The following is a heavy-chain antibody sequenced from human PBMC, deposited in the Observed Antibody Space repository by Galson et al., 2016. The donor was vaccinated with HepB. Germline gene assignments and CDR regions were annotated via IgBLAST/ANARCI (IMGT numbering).Heavy chain of an antibody. J-gene: IGHJ6*02. Sequence: SLRLSCAASGFTLRSYAMSWVRQAPGKGLEWVSVSSGNGGSTYYADSVKGRFTISRDNSKNTLYLQMNSLRAEDTAVYRCSRESPPPVLRYSDWPSYYYAMDVWGQGTAVTVSS. CDR2: SSGNGGST. CDR3: SRESPPPVLRYSDWPSYYYAMDV. V-gene: IGHV3-23*01. CDR1: GFTLRSYA. D-gene: IGHD3-9*01.